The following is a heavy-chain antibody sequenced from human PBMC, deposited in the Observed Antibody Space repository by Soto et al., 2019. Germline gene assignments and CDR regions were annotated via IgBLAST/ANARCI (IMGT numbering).Heavy chain of an antibody. V-gene: IGHV3-30*18. D-gene: IGHD3-9*01. CDR3: EKGLYDILTGRDY. J-gene: IGHJ4*02. CDR1: GFTFSSYG. CDR2: ISYDGSNK. Sequence: VWSLRLSCAASGFTFSSYGMHWVRQAPGKGLEWVAVISYDGSNKYYADSVKGRFTISRDNSKNTLYLQMNSLRAEDTAVYYCEKGLYDILTGRDYWGQGTLDTVSA.